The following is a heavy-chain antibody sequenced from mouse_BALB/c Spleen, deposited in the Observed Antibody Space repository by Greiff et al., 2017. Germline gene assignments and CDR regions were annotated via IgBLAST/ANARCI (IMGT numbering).Heavy chain of an antibody. CDR2: ISNGGGST. Sequence: EVMLVESGGGLVQPGGSLKLSCAASGFTFSSYSMSWVRQTPEKRLEWVAYISNGGGSTYYPDTVKGRFTISRDNAKNTLYLQMSSLKSEDTATYYCAGQEIYYYGQSYAMDDWGEGTSVTVSS. D-gene: IGHD1-1*01. CDR3: AGQEIYYYGQSYAMDD. J-gene: IGHJ4*01. CDR1: GFTFSSYS. V-gene: IGHV5-12-2*01.